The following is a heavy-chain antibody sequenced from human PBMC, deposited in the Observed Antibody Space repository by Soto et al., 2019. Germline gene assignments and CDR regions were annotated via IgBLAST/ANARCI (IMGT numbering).Heavy chain of an antibody. Sequence: ASVKGSCQASGYTFTSYDINWVRQATGQGLEWMGWMNPNSGNTGYAQKFQGRVTMTRNTSISTAYMELSSLRSEDTAVYYCARVCSSSLYYYGMDVWGQGTTVTVSS. CDR2: MNPNSGNT. J-gene: IGHJ6*02. CDR3: ARVCSSSLYYYGMDV. V-gene: IGHV1-8*01. D-gene: IGHD6-13*01. CDR1: GYTFTSYD.